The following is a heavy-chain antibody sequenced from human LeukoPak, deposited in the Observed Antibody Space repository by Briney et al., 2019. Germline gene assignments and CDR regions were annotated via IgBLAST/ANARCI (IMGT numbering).Heavy chain of an antibody. J-gene: IGHJ6*02. Sequence: PGGSLRLSCAASGFTVSSNYMSWVRQAPGKGLEWVSVIYSGGSTYYADSVKGRFTISRDNSKNTLYLQMNSLRAEDTAVNYCAREIRAGDYSYYYGMDVWGQGTTVTVSS. D-gene: IGHD3-10*01. V-gene: IGHV3-66*01. CDR1: GFTVSSNY. CDR2: IYSGGST. CDR3: AREIRAGDYSYYYGMDV.